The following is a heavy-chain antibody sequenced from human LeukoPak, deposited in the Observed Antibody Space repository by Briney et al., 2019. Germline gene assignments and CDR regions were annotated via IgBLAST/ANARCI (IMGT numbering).Heavy chain of an antibody. CDR1: GGTFSSYA. D-gene: IGHD6-13*01. Sequence: SVKVSCKASGGTFSSYAISWVRQAPGQGLEWMGGITPIFGTANYAQKFQGRVTMTRDTSTSTVYMELSSLRSEDTAVYYCARGADSSSWLNFDYWGQGTLVTVSS. V-gene: IGHV1-69*05. CDR2: ITPIFGTA. J-gene: IGHJ4*02. CDR3: ARGADSSSWLNFDY.